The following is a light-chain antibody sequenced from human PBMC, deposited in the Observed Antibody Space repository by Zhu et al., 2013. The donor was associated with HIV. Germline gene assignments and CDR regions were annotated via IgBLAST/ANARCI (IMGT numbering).Light chain of an antibody. V-gene: IGKV1-6*01. CDR3: LQRHSLPWT. J-gene: IGKJ5*01. CDR1: HDIRDD. CDR2: SAS. Sequence: AIQMTQSPSSLSASVGDTVTITCRASHDIRDDLDWYQQRPGRAPDLLIYSASTLPSGVPSRFGGSRSGTDFSLTITSLQPADFATFYCLQRHSLPWTFG.